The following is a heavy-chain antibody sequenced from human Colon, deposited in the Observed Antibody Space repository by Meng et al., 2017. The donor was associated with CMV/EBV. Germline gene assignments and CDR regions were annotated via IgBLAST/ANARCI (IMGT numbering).Heavy chain of an antibody. CDR3: VRGGYSGTQTGGVQEY. V-gene: IGHV4-4*07. CDR2: ISTNRNT. CDR1: GGSISTYY. D-gene: IGHD5-12*01. Sequence: QVNVSESGPGLVKPSETRSLPCTVSGGSISTYYWSWIRQPAGEGLEWLGRISTNRNTDYNPSLNSRATIWLDTSNNQFSLKLTSVTAADTAVYYCVRGGYSGTQTGGVQEYWGQGTLVTVSS. J-gene: IGHJ4*02.